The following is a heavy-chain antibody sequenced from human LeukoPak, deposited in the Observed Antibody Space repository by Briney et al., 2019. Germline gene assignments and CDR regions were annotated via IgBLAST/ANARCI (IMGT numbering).Heavy chain of an antibody. Sequence: ASVKVSCKASGYTFTSYGISWVRQAPGQGLEWMGWISAYNGNTNYAQKFQGRVTMTRDASISTAYMELSRLRSDDTAVYYCARDRRRGRQDYWGQGTLVTVSS. V-gene: IGHV1-18*01. J-gene: IGHJ4*02. CDR3: ARDRRRGRQDY. D-gene: IGHD3-10*01. CDR1: GYTFTSYG. CDR2: ISAYNGNT.